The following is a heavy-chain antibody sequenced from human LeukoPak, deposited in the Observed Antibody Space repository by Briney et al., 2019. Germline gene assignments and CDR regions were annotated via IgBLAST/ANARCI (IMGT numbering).Heavy chain of an antibody. V-gene: IGHV3-23*01. CDR3: AKLAVAGPERSWYGMDV. CDR1: GFTFSSYA. D-gene: IGHD6-19*01. J-gene: IGHJ6*02. CDR2: ISGSGGST. Sequence: GGSLRLSCAASGFTFSSYAMSWVRQAPGKGLEWVSAISGSGGSTYYADSVKGWFTISRDNSKNTLYLQMNSLRAEDTAVYYCAKLAVAGPERSWYGMDVWGQGTTVTVSS.